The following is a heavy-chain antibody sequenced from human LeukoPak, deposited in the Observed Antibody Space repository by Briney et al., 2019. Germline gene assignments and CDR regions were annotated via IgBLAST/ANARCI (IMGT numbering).Heavy chain of an antibody. V-gene: IGHV1-58*02. J-gene: IGHJ4*02. D-gene: IGHD3-22*01. CDR1: GFTFTSSA. CDR3: AADPMYYYDSSGYCHFDY. Sequence: ASVKVSCKASGFTFTSSAMQWVRQARGQRLEWIGWIVVGSGNTNYVQKFQERVTITRDMSTSTAYMELSSLRSEDTAVYYCAADPMYYYDSSGYCHFDYWGQGTLVTVSS. CDR2: IVVGSGNT.